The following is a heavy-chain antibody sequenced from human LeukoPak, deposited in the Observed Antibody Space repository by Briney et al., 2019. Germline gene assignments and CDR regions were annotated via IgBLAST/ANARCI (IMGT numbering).Heavy chain of an antibody. Sequence: PGGSLRLSCVASGFTFSSYSMNWARQAPGRGLEWVSSIISYSTTYIYYADSVKGRFTISRDNAKNSLYLQMDSLRAEDTAVYYCARDFARTGDYHHFDYWGQGTLVTVSS. J-gene: IGHJ4*02. CDR2: IISYSTTYI. CDR1: GFTFSSYS. D-gene: IGHD7-27*01. V-gene: IGHV3-21*01. CDR3: ARDFARTGDYHHFDY.